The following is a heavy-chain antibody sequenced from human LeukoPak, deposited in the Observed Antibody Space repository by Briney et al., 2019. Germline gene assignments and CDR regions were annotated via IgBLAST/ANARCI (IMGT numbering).Heavy chain of an antibody. CDR1: GFTFSDYY. J-gene: IGHJ4*02. V-gene: IGHV3-11*06. CDR2: ISGSGSSYS. CDR3: VRDYDSTFYFDY. Sequence: GGSLRLSCAASGFTFSDYYMTWIRQAPGKGLEWVSSISGSGSSYSYYADSVKGRFTISRDNSKNSLYLQMNSLRVEDTAVYYCVRDYDSTFYFDYWGQGTLVTVSS. D-gene: IGHD3-3*01.